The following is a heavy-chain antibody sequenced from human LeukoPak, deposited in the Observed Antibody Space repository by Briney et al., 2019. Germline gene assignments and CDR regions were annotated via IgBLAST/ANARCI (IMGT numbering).Heavy chain of an antibody. V-gene: IGHV3-48*03. J-gene: IGHJ4*02. CDR3: ARETVRNYFDY. CDR2: ISSSGTTI. CDR1: GFTFSSYE. Sequence: PGGSLRLSCAASGFTFSSYEMNWVRQAPGKGLEWVSYISSSGTTIYYADSVKGRFTISGDNAKNSLYLQMNSLRAEDTAVYYCARETVRNYFDYWGQGTLVTVSS. D-gene: IGHD4-17*01.